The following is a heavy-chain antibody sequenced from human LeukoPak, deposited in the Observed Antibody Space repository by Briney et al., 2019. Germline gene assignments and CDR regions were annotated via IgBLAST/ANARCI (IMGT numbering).Heavy chain of an antibody. Sequence: SETLSLTCAVSGGSISSGGYSWRWLRQPPGTAMEFIAYIYYTGNTYFNPSLKSRVTISVDTSKNQFSLKLSSVTAADTAVYYCARVLAAAGNNWFDPWGQGTLVTVSS. D-gene: IGHD6-13*01. J-gene: IGHJ5*02. CDR1: GGSISSGGYS. CDR2: IYYTGNT. CDR3: ARVLAAAGNNWFDP. V-gene: IGHV4-30-4*07.